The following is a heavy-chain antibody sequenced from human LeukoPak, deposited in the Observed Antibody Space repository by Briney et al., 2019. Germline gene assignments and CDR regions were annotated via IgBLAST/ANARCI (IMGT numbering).Heavy chain of an antibody. D-gene: IGHD1-26*01. CDR2: IIPIFGTA. CDR3: ARGRVRWELPQYYYYYYGMDV. CDR1: GGTFSSYA. Sequence: ASVTVSCTASGGTFSSYAISWVRQAPGQGLEWMGGIIPIFGTANYAQKFQGRVTITADESTSTAYMELSSLRSEDTAVYYCARGRVRWELPQYYYYYYGMDVWGQGTTVTVSS. V-gene: IGHV1-69*13. J-gene: IGHJ6*02.